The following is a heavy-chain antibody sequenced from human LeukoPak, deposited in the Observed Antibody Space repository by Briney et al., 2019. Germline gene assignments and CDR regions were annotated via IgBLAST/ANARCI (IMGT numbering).Heavy chain of an antibody. CDR3: ARDRYSGSYPLDY. D-gene: IGHD1-26*01. V-gene: IGHV3-11*01. CDR1: GFTFSDYY. CDR2: ISSGGSTI. Sequence: GGSLRLSCAASGFTFSDYYMTWIRQAPGKGLEWVSYISSGGSTIYYADSVKGRFTISRDNAKNSLYLQMNSLRAEDTAVYYCARDRYSGSYPLDYWGQGTLVTVSS. J-gene: IGHJ4*02.